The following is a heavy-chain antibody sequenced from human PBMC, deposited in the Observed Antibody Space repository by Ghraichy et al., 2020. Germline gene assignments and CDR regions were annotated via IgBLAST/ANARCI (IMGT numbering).Heavy chain of an antibody. CDR1: GGSISSSRYY. CDR2: IYYSGTT. J-gene: IGHJ4*02. D-gene: IGHD3-10*01. Sequence: SETLSLTCSVSGGSISSSRYYWGWVRQSPGKGLEWIGNIYYSGTTYYNPSLKSRVTISVDTSKNQFSLKLSSVAAADTAVYYCATSPDPYYYGSGSYYMYYSDYWGQGTLVTVSS. V-gene: IGHV4-39*01. CDR3: ATSPDPYYYGSGSYYMYYSDY.